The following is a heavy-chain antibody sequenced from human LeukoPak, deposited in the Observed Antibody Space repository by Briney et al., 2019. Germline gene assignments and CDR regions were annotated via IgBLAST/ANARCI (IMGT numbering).Heavy chain of an antibody. Sequence: ASVKVSCKASGYTFTSYAMHWVRQAPGQRLEWMGWINAGNGNTKYSQKFQGRVTITRDTSASTAYMELSSLRSEDTAVYYCARSLNSGWAFDYWGQGTLVTVSS. D-gene: IGHD6-19*01. J-gene: IGHJ4*02. CDR2: INAGNGNT. V-gene: IGHV1-3*01. CDR3: ARSLNSGWAFDY. CDR1: GYTFTSYA.